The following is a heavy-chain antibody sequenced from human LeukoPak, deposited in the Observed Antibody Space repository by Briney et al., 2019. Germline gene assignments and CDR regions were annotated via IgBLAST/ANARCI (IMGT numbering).Heavy chain of an antibody. V-gene: IGHV4-59*08. D-gene: IGHD6-6*01. Sequence: SETLSLTCSVSGGSLSSLYWSWIRQPPGKGLEWTGYIYYTGSTNYNPSLKSRVTMFVDMSKNQFSLRLSSVTAADTAVYYCARHRAYSSSSPFDYWGQGTLVTVSS. CDR1: GGSLSSLY. CDR2: IYYTGST. CDR3: ARHRAYSSSSPFDY. J-gene: IGHJ4*02.